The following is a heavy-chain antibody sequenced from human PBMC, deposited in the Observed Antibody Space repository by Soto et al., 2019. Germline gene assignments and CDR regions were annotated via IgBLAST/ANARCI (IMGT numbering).Heavy chain of an antibody. D-gene: IGHD4-17*01. J-gene: IGHJ6*02. Sequence: SVKVSCKASGGTFSSYAISWVRQAPGQGLEWMGGIIPIFGTANYAQKFQGRVTITADESTNTAYMELSSLRSEDTAVYYCARLTTVTTTDYYYHYRMDVWGQGTTVTVSS. CDR3: ARLTTVTTTDYYYHYRMDV. V-gene: IGHV1-69*13. CDR1: GGTFSSYA. CDR2: IIPIFGTA.